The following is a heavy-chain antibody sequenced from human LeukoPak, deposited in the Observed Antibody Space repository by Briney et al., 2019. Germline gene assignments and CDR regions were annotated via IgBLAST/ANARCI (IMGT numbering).Heavy chain of an antibody. Sequence: SETLSLTCTVSGGSISSYYWSWIRQPAGKGLEWIGRIYTSGSTNYNPSLKSRVTMSVDTSKNQFSLKLSSVTAADTAVYYCARDRSTIFGVVTRWGAFDIWGQGTMVTVSS. CDR3: ARDRSTIFGVVTRWGAFDI. J-gene: IGHJ3*02. CDR1: GGSISSYY. V-gene: IGHV4-4*07. CDR2: IYTSGST. D-gene: IGHD3-3*01.